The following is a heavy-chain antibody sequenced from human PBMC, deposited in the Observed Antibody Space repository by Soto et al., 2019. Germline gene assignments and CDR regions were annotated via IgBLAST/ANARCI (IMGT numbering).Heavy chain of an antibody. V-gene: IGHV3-74*01. CDR1: GFTFSNYW. D-gene: IGHD3-16*01. CDR3: ARVAVGLHYMVG. Sequence: EVQLVESGGGLVQPGGSLRLSCAASGFTFSNYWMHWVRQAPGKGLVWVSRINSDGSRTNYADSVKGRFTISRDNAKDTLELQMNRLRVEGTAVYFCARVAVGLHYMVGWGKGGPGTVS. J-gene: IGHJ6*03. CDR2: INSDGSRT.